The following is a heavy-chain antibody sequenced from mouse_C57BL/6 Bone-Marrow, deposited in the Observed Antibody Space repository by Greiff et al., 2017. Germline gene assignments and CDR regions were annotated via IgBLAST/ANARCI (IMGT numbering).Heavy chain of an antibody. CDR3: SRQVTTVIATKYFDV. D-gene: IGHD1-1*01. Sequence: EVQLVQSGGGLVKPGGSLKLSCAASGFTFSSYTMSWVRQTPGQRLQWVAAIIAGGGNTYYPDSVKGRSTFSRDNDKNILYLQMSSRRSEDTAMNYWSRQVTTVIATKYFDVWGTGTTVTVSS. CDR2: IIAGGGNT. CDR1: GFTFSSYT. V-gene: IGHV5-9*04. J-gene: IGHJ1*03.